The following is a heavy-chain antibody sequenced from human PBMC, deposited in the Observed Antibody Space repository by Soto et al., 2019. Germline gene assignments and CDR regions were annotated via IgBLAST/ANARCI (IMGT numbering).Heavy chain of an antibody. D-gene: IGHD6-19*01. V-gene: IGHV4-31*03. CDR3: ARARIVVAGTIVDY. CDR1: GGSMRSGGDF. CDR2: IYYSGGT. Sequence: PSATLSITCTVSGGSMRSGGDFWSWIRQHPGKGLEWIGNIYYSGGTYYNPSLESRVDISVDTSKNHFSLKLSSVTAADTAVYYCARARIVVAGTIVDYWGQGTLVTVSS. J-gene: IGHJ4*02.